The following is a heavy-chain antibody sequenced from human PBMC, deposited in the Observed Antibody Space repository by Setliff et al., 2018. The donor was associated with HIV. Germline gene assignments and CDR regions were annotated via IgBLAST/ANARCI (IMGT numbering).Heavy chain of an antibody. J-gene: IGHJ5*02. CDR2: IYYSGST. CDR1: GGSISTSTYY. Sequence: PSETLSLTCTVSGGSISTSTYYWGWIRQPPGKGLEWIGSIYYSGSTYYNSSLQSRATISVDTSKNQFSLKVNSVTAADTAVYYCARHPPNLDWLDPWGQGTLVTVSS. V-gene: IGHV4-39*01. CDR3: ARHPPNLDWLDP.